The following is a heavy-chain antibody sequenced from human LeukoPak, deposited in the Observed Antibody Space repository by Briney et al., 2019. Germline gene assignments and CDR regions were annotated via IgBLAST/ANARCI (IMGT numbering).Heavy chain of an antibody. D-gene: IGHD2-21*02. J-gene: IGHJ3*02. CDR2: INHSGST. CDR1: GGSISSYY. V-gene: IGHV4-34*01. CDR3: ARPGYCGGDCYGGDAFDI. Sequence: SETLSLTCTVSGGSISSYYWSWIRQPPGKGLEWIGEINHSGSTNYNPSLKSRVTISVDTSKNQFSLKLSSVTAADTAVYYCARPGYCGGDCYGGDAFDIWGQGTMVTVSS.